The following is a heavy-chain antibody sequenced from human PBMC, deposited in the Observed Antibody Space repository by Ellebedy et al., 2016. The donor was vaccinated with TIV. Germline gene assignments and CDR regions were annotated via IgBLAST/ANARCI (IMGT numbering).Heavy chain of an antibody. J-gene: IGHJ4*02. V-gene: IGHV4-39*01. CDR3: ARQIATGNNGRGPFDY. Sequence: SETLSLTXTVSGGSISSTNYYWGWIRQPPGKGLEWIGSIYYSGTTYYNPSLNSRVTISVDTSKNQFSLRLSSVTAAETAVYYCARQIATGNNGRGPFDYWGQGTLVTVSS. D-gene: IGHD1-1*01. CDR1: GGSISSTNYY. CDR2: IYYSGTT.